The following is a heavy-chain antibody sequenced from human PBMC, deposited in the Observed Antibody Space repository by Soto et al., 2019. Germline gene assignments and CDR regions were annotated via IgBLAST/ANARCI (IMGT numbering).Heavy chain of an antibody. Sequence: ASVKVSCKASGYTFTSYYMHWVRQAPGQGLEWMGIINPSGGSTSYAQKFQGRVTMTRDTSTSTAYMELRSLRSEDTAVYYCAMGGRMATTILDFDYWGQGTLVTVSS. J-gene: IGHJ4*02. CDR3: AMGGRMATTILDFDY. D-gene: IGHD5-12*01. CDR1: GYTFTSYY. CDR2: INPSGGST. V-gene: IGHV1-46*01.